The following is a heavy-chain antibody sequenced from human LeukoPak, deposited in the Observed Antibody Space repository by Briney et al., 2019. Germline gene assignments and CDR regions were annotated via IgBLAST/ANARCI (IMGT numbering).Heavy chain of an antibody. V-gene: IGHV3-9*01. Sequence: GRSLRLSCAASGFTFDDYAMHWVRQAPGKGLEWVSGISWNSGSIGYADSVKGRFTISRDNAKNSLYLQMNSLRAEDTALYYCAKAGGSGWYVGYWGQGTLVTVSS. CDR3: AKAGGSGWYVGY. D-gene: IGHD6-19*01. CDR2: ISWNSGSI. J-gene: IGHJ4*02. CDR1: GFTFDDYA.